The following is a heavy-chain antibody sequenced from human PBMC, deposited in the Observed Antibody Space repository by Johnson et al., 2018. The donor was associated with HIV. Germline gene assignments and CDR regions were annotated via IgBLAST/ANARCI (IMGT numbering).Heavy chain of an antibody. Sequence: QVQLVESGGGVVQPGRSLRLSCAASGFTFSSYAMHWVRQAPGKGLEWVAVISYDGSEKYFADSVKGRFTISRDSSKNTLYLQMNSLRAEDTAVYYCAKGRSPRIQLRTWAFDIWGQGTMVIVSS. D-gene: IGHD5-18*01. V-gene: IGHV3-30*04. CDR2: ISYDGSEK. CDR3: AKGRSPRIQLRTWAFDI. J-gene: IGHJ3*02. CDR1: GFTFSSYA.